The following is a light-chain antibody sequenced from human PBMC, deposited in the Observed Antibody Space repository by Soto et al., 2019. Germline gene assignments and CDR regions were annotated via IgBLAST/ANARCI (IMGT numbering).Light chain of an antibody. CDR2: DAS. V-gene: IGKV1-5*01. Sequence: DIQMTQPPSTLSASVGDRVTITCLASQSISSWLAWYQQKPGKAHKLLIYDASSLQSGVPSRFSGSGSGTDFTLTISSLQSEDFAVYYCQQYNNWPAFGQGTKVDI. J-gene: IGKJ1*01. CDR1: QSISSW. CDR3: QQYNNWPA.